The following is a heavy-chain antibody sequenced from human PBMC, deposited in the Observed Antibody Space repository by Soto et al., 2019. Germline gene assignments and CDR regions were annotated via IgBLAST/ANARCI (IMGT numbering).Heavy chain of an antibody. CDR3: VRDPSKRAPPDY. CDR2: ISSTGAYT. V-gene: IGHV3-11*05. Sequence: QVQLVESGGDLVKPGGSLRLSCAASGFAFGDYYMTWIRQAPGKGLEWVAYISSTGAYTNYADSVKGRFTISRDNAKKSLYLQMYSLRDEDTAVYYGVRDPSKRAPPDYWGQGTLVTVSS. CDR1: GFAFGDYY. J-gene: IGHJ4*02.